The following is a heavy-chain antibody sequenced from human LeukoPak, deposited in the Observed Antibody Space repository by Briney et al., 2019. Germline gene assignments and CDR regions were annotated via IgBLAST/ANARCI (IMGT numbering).Heavy chain of an antibody. CDR1: GGSVSSYY. D-gene: IGHD3-22*01. CDR3: ARAPSMIVVDNWFDP. CDR2: IYYSGST. J-gene: IGHJ5*02. V-gene: IGHV4-59*02. Sequence: SETLSLTCTVSGGSVSSYYWSWIRQPPGKGLEWIGNIYYSGSTNYNPSLKSRVTISVDTSKNQFSLKLSSVTAADTAVYYCARAPSMIVVDNWFDPWGQGTLVTVSS.